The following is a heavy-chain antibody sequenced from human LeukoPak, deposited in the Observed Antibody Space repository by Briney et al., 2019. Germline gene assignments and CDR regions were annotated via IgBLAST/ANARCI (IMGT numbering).Heavy chain of an antibody. CDR2: IYTSGST. CDR3: ARYDFWGGHYFDY. CDR1: GGSISSGSYY. J-gene: IGHJ4*02. D-gene: IGHD3-3*01. V-gene: IGHV4-61*02. Sequence: PSETLSLTCTVSGGSISSGSYYWSWIRQPAGKGLEWIGRIYTSGSTNYNPSLKSRVTISVDTSKNQFSLKLSSVTAADTAVYYCARYDFWGGHYFDYWGQGTLVTVSS.